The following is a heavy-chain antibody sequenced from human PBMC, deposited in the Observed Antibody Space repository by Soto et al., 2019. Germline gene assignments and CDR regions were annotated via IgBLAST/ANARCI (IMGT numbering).Heavy chain of an antibody. CDR1: GFTFSSYA. CDR2: ISGSGGST. V-gene: IGHV3-23*01. J-gene: IGHJ4*02. D-gene: IGHD3-22*01. CDR3: ARRGDYDSSGYPRFDY. Sequence: EVQLLESGGGLVQPGGSLRLSCAASGFTFSSYAMSWVRQAPGKGLEWVSAISGSGGSTYYADSVKGRFTISRDNSKKTLYLQMNSLRAEDTAVYYCARRGDYDSSGYPRFDYWGQGTLVTVSS.